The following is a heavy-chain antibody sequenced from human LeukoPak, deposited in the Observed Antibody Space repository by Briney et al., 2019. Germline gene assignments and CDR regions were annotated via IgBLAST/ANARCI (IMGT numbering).Heavy chain of an antibody. Sequence: SETLSLTCAVYGGSFSGYYWNWIRQPPGKGLEWSGEINHSGSTYYNPSLKSRVTISVDTSKNHFSLKLSSVTAADTAVYYCARDFRGGYDFWSGYYTPYYFDYWGQGTLVTVSP. V-gene: IGHV4-34*01. D-gene: IGHD3-3*01. CDR3: ARDFRGGYDFWSGYYTPYYFDY. CDR2: INHSGST. CDR1: GGSFSGYY. J-gene: IGHJ4*02.